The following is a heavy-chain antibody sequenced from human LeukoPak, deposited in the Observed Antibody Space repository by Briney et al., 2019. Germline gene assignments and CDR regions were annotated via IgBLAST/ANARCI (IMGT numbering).Heavy chain of an antibody. Sequence: SETLSLTCTVSGASISSYYWSWIRQPPGKGLEWIAYIYNPENTNFNRSLRSRVTISIDRSKNLVSLKVSSVTAADTAVYYCARFYGSKVIDYWGQGTLVPVSS. D-gene: IGHD4-23*01. CDR3: ARFYGSKVIDY. J-gene: IGHJ4*02. CDR1: GASISSYY. V-gene: IGHV4-59*01. CDR2: IYNPENT.